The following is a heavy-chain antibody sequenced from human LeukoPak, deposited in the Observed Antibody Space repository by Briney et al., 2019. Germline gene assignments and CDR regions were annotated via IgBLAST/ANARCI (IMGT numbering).Heavy chain of an antibody. Sequence: PSETLSLTCTVSGGSISSHYWSWIRQPPGKGLEWIGYIYYSGSTNYNPSLKSRVTISVDTSKNQFSLKLSSVTAADTAVYYCARSYYYGSGSYVYWGQGTLVTLSS. J-gene: IGHJ4*02. V-gene: IGHV4-59*08. CDR2: IYYSGST. CDR3: ARSYYYGSGSYVY. CDR1: GGSISSHY. D-gene: IGHD3-10*01.